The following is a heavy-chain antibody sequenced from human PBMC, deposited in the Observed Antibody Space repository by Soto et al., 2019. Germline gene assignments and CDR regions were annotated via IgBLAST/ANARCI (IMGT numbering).Heavy chain of an antibody. CDR3: ARTTTVNSNEYFEY. CDR1: GYAFTRYT. J-gene: IGHJ1*01. Sequence: QVHLVQTGAEEKKPGASVKVSCKASGYAFTRYTIHWVRQAPGQGLEHMGWISAANGNTKYSQNFQGRVSFNRDTSASTVYMELSSLRFEDTAVYYCARTTTVNSNEYFEYWGQGTLVTVSS. CDR2: ISAANGNT. D-gene: IGHD1-1*01. V-gene: IGHV1-3*05.